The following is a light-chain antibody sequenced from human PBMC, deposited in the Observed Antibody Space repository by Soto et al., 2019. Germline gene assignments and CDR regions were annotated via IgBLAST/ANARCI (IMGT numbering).Light chain of an antibody. CDR1: TSNIGYNY. Sequence: QSALTQPPSVPAAPGQKVTISCSGSTSNIGYNYVSWYQQLPGTAPKLLIYDNNKRPSGIPDRFSGSQSGTSATLDITGLQTGDEADYYCGTWDSSLRGVFGTGTKV. J-gene: IGLJ1*01. CDR2: DNN. V-gene: IGLV1-51*01. CDR3: GTWDSSLRGV.